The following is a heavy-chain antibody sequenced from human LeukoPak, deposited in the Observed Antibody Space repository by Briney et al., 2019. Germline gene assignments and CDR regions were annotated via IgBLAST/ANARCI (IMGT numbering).Heavy chain of an antibody. CDR2: IYYSGST. V-gene: IGHV4-39*07. D-gene: IGHD3-3*01. CDR1: GGSISSSSYY. Sequence: SETLSLTCTVSGGSISSSSYYWGWIRQPPGKGLEWIGSIYYSGSTYYNPSLKSRVTISVDTSKNQFSLKLSSVTAADTAVYYCAKAPGYYDFWSGNYSRYYFDYWGQGTLVTVSS. CDR3: AKAPGYYDFWSGNYSRYYFDY. J-gene: IGHJ4*02.